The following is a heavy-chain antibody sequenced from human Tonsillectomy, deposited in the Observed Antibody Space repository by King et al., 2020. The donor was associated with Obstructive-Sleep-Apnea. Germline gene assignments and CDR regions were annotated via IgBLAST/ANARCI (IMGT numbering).Heavy chain of an antibody. J-gene: IGHJ4*02. CDR3: AKDLWVQQLASYYFDY. CDR2: ISYDGSNK. V-gene: IGHV3-30*18. Sequence: VQLVESGGGVVQPGRSLRLSCAASGFTFSSYGMHWVRQAPGKGLEWVAVISYDGSNKYHADSGKGRFTISRDNSKNTLYLQMNSLRAEDTAVYYCAKDLWVQQLASYYFDYWGQGTLVTVSS. D-gene: IGHD6-13*01. CDR1: GFTFSSYG.